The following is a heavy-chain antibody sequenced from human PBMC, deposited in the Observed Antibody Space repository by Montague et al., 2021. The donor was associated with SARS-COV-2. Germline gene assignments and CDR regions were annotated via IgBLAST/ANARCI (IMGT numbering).Heavy chain of an antibody. J-gene: IGHJ5*02. Sequence: SETLSLTCTVSGGSISTYYWSWIRQPPGKGLEWIGYIYYSGTANYNPSLKSRVTISVDTSKNQFSPKVRSVTAADTAVYYCARLVGGRGTRFDPWGQGTLVTVSS. V-gene: IGHV4-59*08. CDR3: ARLVGGRGTRFDP. CDR2: IYYSGTA. D-gene: IGHD1-14*01. CDR1: GGSISTYY.